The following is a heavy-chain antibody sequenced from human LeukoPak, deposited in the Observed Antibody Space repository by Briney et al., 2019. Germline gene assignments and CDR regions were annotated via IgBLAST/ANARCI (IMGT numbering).Heavy chain of an antibody. Sequence: SETLSLTCTVSGGSISNYYWNWIRQPPGKGLEWIGFIYSSGTTNYNPSLKSRLSFSIDTSKNQFSLKLTSMTAADTAVYYCARTTEAHSWQTRYYSYYMDVWGKGTTVTVSS. V-gene: IGHV4-59*01. CDR2: IYSSGTT. D-gene: IGHD6-13*01. CDR3: ARTTEAHSWQTRYYSYYMDV. J-gene: IGHJ6*03. CDR1: GGSISNYY.